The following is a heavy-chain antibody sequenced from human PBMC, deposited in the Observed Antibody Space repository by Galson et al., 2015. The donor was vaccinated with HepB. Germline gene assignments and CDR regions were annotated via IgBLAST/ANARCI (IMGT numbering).Heavy chain of an antibody. J-gene: IGHJ4*02. Sequence: PALVKPTQTLTLTCTFSGFSLITIGVGVGWIRQPPGKALEWLALIYWDGDKRYSPSLKSRLTITKDTSRNQVVLTMTNMDPVDTATYYCAHRRNDNGGNYFVYWGQGTLVTVSS. CDR1: GFSLITIGVG. CDR2: IYWDGDK. D-gene: IGHD4-23*01. V-gene: IGHV2-5*02. CDR3: AHRRNDNGGNYFVY.